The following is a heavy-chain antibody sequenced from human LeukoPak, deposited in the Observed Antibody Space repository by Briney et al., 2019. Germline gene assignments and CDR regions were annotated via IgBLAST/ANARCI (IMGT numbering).Heavy chain of an antibody. D-gene: IGHD3-9*01. CDR2: INHSGST. J-gene: IGHJ3*02. CDR1: GGSFSGYY. V-gene: IGHV4-34*01. CDR3: ARGGRSYDILTGYYRGTVDAFDI. Sequence: SETLSLTCAVYGGSFSGYYWSWIRQPPGKRLEWIGEINHSGSTNYNPSLKSRVTISVDTSKNQFSLKLSSVTAADTAVYYCARGGRSYDILTGYYRGTVDAFDIWGQGTMVTVSS.